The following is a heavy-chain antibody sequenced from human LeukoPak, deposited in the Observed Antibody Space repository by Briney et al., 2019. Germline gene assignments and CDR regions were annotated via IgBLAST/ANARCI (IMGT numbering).Heavy chain of an antibody. D-gene: IGHD1-14*01. CDR1: GFTFSSYA. Sequence: GGSLRLSCAASGFTFSSYAMSWVRQAPGKGLEWVSVIFSGGNTYYADSVTDRFIISRDNSKNTVYLQMNSLRAEDTAVYYCARGSTGTWTYFFDYWGQGTLVTVSS. V-gene: IGHV3-66*01. CDR2: IFSGGNT. CDR3: ARGSTGTWTYFFDY. J-gene: IGHJ4*02.